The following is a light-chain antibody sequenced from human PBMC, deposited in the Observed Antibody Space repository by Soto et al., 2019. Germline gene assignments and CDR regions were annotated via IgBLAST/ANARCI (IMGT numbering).Light chain of an antibody. CDR3: CSLTSSHTSV. CDR2: HAT. V-gene: IGLV2-14*03. Sequence: QSVLTQPASVSGSPGQSITVSCTGTSSNMGHSDYVSRHPQHPGTAPKLMIYHATYRPPGASNRYSGSKSGNSASLTISGLQADDEADYYCCSLTSSHTSVFGSGTTVTVL. J-gene: IGLJ1*01. CDR1: SSNMGHSDY.